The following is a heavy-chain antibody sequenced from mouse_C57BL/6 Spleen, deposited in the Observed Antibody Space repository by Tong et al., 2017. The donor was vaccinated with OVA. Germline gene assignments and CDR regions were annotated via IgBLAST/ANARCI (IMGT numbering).Heavy chain of an antibody. CDR3: ARSIGPYDGYWGYFDV. J-gene: IGHJ1*03. D-gene: IGHD2-3*01. CDR2: INPNNGGT. CDR1: GYSFTGYF. Sequence: EVQLQESGTELVKPGASVKLSCRAFGYSFTGYFMNWVMQSHGKSLEWIGHINPNNGGTIYNQKFKGKATLTVDKSSSTAYMELRSLTSEDTAVYYCARSIGPYDGYWGYFDVWGTGNTVTVSS. V-gene: IGHV1-20*01.